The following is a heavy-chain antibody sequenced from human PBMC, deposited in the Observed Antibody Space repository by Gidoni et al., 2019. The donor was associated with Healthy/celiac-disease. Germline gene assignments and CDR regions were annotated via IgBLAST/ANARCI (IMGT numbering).Heavy chain of an antibody. Sequence: EVQLVEPGGGFVKPGGSLRLSCAASGFTFSNAWMRWVRQAPGKGLAWVGRIKSKTDGGTTDYAAPVKGRYTISRDDSKNTLYLQMNSLETEDRAVYYCTTAPHDYGPDWGQGTLVTVSS. J-gene: IGHJ4*02. V-gene: IGHV3-15*01. CDR1: GFTFSNAW. D-gene: IGHD4-17*01. CDR3: TTAPHDYGPD. CDR2: IKSKTDGGTT.